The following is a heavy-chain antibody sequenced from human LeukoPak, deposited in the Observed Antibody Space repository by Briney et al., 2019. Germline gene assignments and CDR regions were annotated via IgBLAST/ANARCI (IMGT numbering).Heavy chain of an antibody. CDR2: INHSGST. V-gene: IGHV4-34*01. D-gene: IGHD6-13*01. Sequence: SETLSLTCTVYGVSFSDYYWSWIRQPPGKGLEWIGEINHSGSTNYNPSLKSRVTISVDTSKNQFSLKLSSVTAADTAVYYCAREHYSSSWYRLGFFHHWGQGTLVTVSS. J-gene: IGHJ1*01. CDR3: AREHYSSSWYRLGFFHH. CDR1: GVSFSDYY.